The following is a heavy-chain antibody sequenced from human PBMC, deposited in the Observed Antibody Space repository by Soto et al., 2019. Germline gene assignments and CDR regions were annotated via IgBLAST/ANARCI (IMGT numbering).Heavy chain of an antibody. Sequence: TSETLSLTCTVSGGSISSSSYYWGWIRQPPGKGLEWIGSIYYSGSTNYNPSLKSRVTISVDTSKNQFSLKLSSVTAADTAVYYCARDSPGSSFFDYWGQGTLVTVSS. CDR3: ARDSPGSSFFDY. CDR1: GGSISSSSYY. V-gene: IGHV4-39*07. D-gene: IGHD6-19*01. CDR2: IYYSGST. J-gene: IGHJ4*02.